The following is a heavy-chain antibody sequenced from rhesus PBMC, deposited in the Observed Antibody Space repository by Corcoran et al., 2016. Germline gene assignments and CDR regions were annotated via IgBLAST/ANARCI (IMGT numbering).Heavy chain of an antibody. CDR1: GFSLTTSGVC. CDR3: ARGSGSGWAGVDY. Sequence: QVTLKESGPALVKPTQTLTLTCTFSGFSLTTSGVCGGWIRQAPGKALEGLSLIYWDDGKRYSTALKSRLTISKDTSKNQVVLTLTNMDPMDTATYYCARGSGSGWAGVDYWGQGVMVTVSS. CDR2: IYWDDGK. V-gene: IGHV2-152*01. D-gene: IGHD6-31*01. J-gene: IGHJ4*01.